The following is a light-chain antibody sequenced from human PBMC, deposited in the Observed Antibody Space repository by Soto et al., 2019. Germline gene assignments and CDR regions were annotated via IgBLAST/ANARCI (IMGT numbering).Light chain of an antibody. CDR3: QQVKGLPLT. CDR2: AAS. V-gene: IGKV1-12*01. Sequence: DSQVALWPASLSASVGDHVRIPRRASQSISHWLAWYQQKPGKAPKFLIYAASSLHSGVPTRFSGSGSGTDFTLTITNLQPEDSAVYYCQQVKGLPLTFGGGTKVDIK. J-gene: IGKJ4*01. CDR1: QSISHW.